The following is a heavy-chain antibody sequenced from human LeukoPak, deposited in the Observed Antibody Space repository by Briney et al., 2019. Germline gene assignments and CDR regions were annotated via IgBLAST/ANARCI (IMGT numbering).Heavy chain of an antibody. CDR1: GFTFSSYS. J-gene: IGHJ4*02. CDR2: ISSSSSSYI. Sequence: GGSLRLSCAASGFTFSSYSMNWVRQAPGKGLEWVSSISSSSSSYIYYADSVKGRFTISRDNAKNSLYLQMNSLRAEDTAVYYCARDADSSGSDYFDYWGQGTLVTVSS. D-gene: IGHD6-19*01. CDR3: ARDADSSGSDYFDY. V-gene: IGHV3-21*01.